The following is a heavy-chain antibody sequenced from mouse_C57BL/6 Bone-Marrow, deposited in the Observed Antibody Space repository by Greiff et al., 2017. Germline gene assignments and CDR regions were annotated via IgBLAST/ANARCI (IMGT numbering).Heavy chain of an antibody. CDR1: GYTFTRYW. CDR2: IHPNSGST. Sequence: VQLQQPGAELVKPGASVKLSCKASGYTFTRYWMHWVKQRPGQGLEWIGMIHPNSGSTNYDEKFKSKATLTVDKSSSTAYMQLSSLTSEDSAVYDCARITTVVYWYFDVWGTGTTVTVSS. V-gene: IGHV1-64*01. CDR3: ARITTVVYWYFDV. J-gene: IGHJ1*03. D-gene: IGHD1-1*01.